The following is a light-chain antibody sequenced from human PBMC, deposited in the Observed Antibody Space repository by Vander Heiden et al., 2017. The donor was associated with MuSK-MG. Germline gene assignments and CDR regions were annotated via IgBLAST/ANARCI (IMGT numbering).Light chain of an antibody. CDR2: DAS. CDR3: QEDKSYSYT. CDR1: QSISSW. V-gene: IGKV1-5*01. J-gene: IGKJ2*01. Sequence: DIQMTQSPSTLSASVGDRVTITCRASQSISSWLAWYQQKPGKAPKLLIYDASSLESGVPSRFSGSGSGTEFTLTMSSLQPDDFATYYCQEDKSYSYTFQQASKPE.